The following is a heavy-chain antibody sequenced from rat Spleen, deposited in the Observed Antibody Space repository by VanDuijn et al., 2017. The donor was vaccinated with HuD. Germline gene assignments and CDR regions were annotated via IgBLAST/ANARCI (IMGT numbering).Heavy chain of an antibody. V-gene: IGHV2S12*01. CDR1: GFSLTSYH. CDR3: TGDRHSPGVMDA. D-gene: IGHD1-4*01. Sequence: QVQLKESGPGLVQPSQTLSLTCTVSGFSLTSYHVSWVRQPPGKGLEWIAAISSGGSTYYNSALKSRLSISRDTSKSQVFLKMNSLQTEDTAIYFCTGDRHSPGVMDAWDQGASVTVSS. CDR2: ISSGGST. J-gene: IGHJ4*01.